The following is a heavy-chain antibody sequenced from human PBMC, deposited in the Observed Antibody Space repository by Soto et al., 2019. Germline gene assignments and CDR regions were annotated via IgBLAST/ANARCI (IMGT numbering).Heavy chain of an antibody. J-gene: IGHJ3*02. V-gene: IGHV4-59*01. D-gene: IGHD3-16*02. CDR3: ARTYYDYIWGSYRYMSGAFDI. CDR2: CCYSGST. Sequence: QVQLQESGPGLVKPSATLSLTCTVSGGSISSYYWSWIRQPPGEGLEWIGSCCYSGSTNYNPSLKCRVTVSVDTSKNQFHLKLSSVTAADAAVYYCARTYYDYIWGSYRYMSGAFDIWGQGTMVTVSS. CDR1: GGSISSYY.